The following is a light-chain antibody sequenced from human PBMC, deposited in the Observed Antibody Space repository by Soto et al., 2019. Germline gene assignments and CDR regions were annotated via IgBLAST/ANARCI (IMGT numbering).Light chain of an antibody. CDR1: SSDVGVYNY. J-gene: IGLJ1*01. V-gene: IGLV2-11*01. Sequence: QSALTQPRSVSGSPGQSVTISCTGTSSDVGVYNYVSWYQQHQGKAPKLIVYEVTNRASGVSRRFSASKSGNTASLTISGLQAEDEADYYCSSYATSSILYVFGTGTKVTVL. CDR3: SSYATSSILYV. CDR2: EVT.